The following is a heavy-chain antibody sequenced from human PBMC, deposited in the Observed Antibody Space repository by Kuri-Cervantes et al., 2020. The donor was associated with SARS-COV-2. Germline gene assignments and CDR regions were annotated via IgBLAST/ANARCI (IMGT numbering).Heavy chain of an antibody. D-gene: IGHD1-1*01. CDR1: GGTFSSYA. J-gene: IGHJ6*02. CDR2: IIPIFGTA. Sequence: SVKVSCKASGGTFSSYAISWVRQAPGQGLEWMGGIIPIFGTANYAQKFQGRVTITADKSTSTAYMELSSLRSEDTAVYYCARKKVQLERRGYYYYGMDVWGQGATVTVSS. V-gene: IGHV1-69*06. CDR3: ARKKVQLERRGYYYYGMDV.